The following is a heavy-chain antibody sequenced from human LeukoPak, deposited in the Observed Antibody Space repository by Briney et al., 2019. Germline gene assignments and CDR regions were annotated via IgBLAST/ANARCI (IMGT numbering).Heavy chain of an antibody. CDR2: INHSGST. D-gene: IGHD1-26*01. CDR3: ATAAKGGMVGATYYFEY. V-gene: IGHV4-34*01. Sequence: PSETLSLTCAVYGGFFSGYYWSWIRQPPGKGLEWIGEINHSGSTYYNPSLKGRVNISVDTSKNQSSLKLSSVTAADTAVYYCATAAKGGMVGATYYFEYWGQGALVTVSS. CDR1: GGFFSGYY. J-gene: IGHJ4*02.